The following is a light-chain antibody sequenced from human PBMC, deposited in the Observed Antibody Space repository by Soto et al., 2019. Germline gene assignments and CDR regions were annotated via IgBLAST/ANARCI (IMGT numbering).Light chain of an antibody. CDR3: QQYNNWPNT. CDR1: QSVSSN. Sequence: EIVMTQSPATLSVSPGERATLSCRASQSVSSNLAWYQQKPGQAPRLLIYGASIRATGIPARFSGSGSGTEFPLTISSLQSEDFAVYYCQQYNNWPNTFGPGTKVDIK. CDR2: GAS. J-gene: IGKJ3*01. V-gene: IGKV3D-15*01.